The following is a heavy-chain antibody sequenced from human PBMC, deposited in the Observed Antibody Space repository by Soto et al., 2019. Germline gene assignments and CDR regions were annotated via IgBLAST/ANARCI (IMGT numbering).Heavy chain of an antibody. D-gene: IGHD2-8*01. CDR3: ARDSVSRGQVYAIN. CDR1: GGSISSGGYY. V-gene: IGHV4-31*03. J-gene: IGHJ4*02. Sequence: QVQLQESGPGLVKPSQTLSLTCTVSGGSISSGGYYWSWIRQHPGKGLEWIGYIYYSGSTYYNPSLKSRVTISVDTSKNQFSLKLSSVTAADTAVYYCARDSVSRGQVYAINWGQGTLVTVSS. CDR2: IYYSGST.